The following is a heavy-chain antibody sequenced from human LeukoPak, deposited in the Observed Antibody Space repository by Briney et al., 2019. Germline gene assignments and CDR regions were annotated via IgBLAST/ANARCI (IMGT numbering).Heavy chain of an antibody. J-gene: IGHJ6*02. CDR2: IYYSGST. V-gene: IGHV4-59*08. CDR1: GGSISSYY. CDR3: ARGGTTDYDILTGYHRSGMDV. D-gene: IGHD3-9*01. Sequence: SGTLSLTCTVSGGSISSYYWSWIRQPPGKGLEWIGYIYYSGSTNYNPSLKSRVTISVDTSKNQFPLKLGSVTAADTAVYYCARGGTTDYDILTGYHRSGMDVWGQGTTVTVSS.